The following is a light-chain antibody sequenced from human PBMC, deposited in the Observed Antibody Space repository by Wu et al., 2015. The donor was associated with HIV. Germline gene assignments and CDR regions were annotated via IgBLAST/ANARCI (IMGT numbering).Light chain of an antibody. Sequence: EIVMTQSPATLSVSLGKRATLSCRASQSVSSNLAWYQQKPGQAPRLLIYGASTRATGIPARFSGSGSVTEFTLTISSMQSEDFAVYYCQQRYNWSFGQGTRLEIK. CDR3: QQRYNWS. V-gene: IGKV3-15*01. CDR2: GAS. CDR1: QSVSSN. J-gene: IGKJ5*01.